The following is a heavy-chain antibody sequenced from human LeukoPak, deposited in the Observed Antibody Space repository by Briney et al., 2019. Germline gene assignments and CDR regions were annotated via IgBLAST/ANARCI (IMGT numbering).Heavy chain of an antibody. CDR2: ICYSGST. CDR3: ARDRTMVRGVSTWFDP. CDR1: GGSISSGGYY. D-gene: IGHD3-10*01. J-gene: IGHJ5*02. V-gene: IGHV4-31*03. Sequence: SETLSLTCTVSGGSISSGGYYWSWIRQHPGKGLEWIGYICYSGSTYYNPSLKSRVTISVDTSKNQFSLKLSSVTAADTAVYYCARDRTMVRGVSTWFDPWGQGTLVTVSS.